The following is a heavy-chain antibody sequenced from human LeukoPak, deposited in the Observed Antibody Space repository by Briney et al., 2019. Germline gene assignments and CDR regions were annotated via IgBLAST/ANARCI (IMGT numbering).Heavy chain of an antibody. V-gene: IGHV1-18*01. Sequence: ASVKVSCKASGYTFTNYGISWGRQAPGQGLEWMGWISAYNGNTNYAQKLQGRVTMTTDTSTSTAYMELRSLRSDDTAVYHCARPLSSGWYQYYFDYWGQGTLVTVSS. CDR2: ISAYNGNT. J-gene: IGHJ4*02. CDR3: ARPLSSGWYQYYFDY. D-gene: IGHD6-19*01. CDR1: GYTFTNYG.